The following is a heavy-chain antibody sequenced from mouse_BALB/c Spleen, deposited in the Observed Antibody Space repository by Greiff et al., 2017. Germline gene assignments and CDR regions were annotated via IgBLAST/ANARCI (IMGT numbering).Heavy chain of an antibody. CDR3: RGITTVVATCFDY. D-gene: IGHD1-1*01. Sequence: QVQLQQSGAELVRPGASVTLSCKASGYTFTDYEMHWVKQTPVHGLEWIGAIDPETGGTAYNQKFKGKATLTADKSSSTAYMELRSLTSEDSAVYYCRGITTVVATCFDYWGQGTTLTVSS. CDR2: IDPETGGT. CDR1: GYTFTDYE. J-gene: IGHJ2*01. V-gene: IGHV1-15*01.